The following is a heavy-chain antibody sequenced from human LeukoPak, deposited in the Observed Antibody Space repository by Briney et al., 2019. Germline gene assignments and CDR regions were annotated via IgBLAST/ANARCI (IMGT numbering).Heavy chain of an antibody. D-gene: IGHD6-13*01. Sequence: TSETLSLTCTVSGYSISSGYYWGWIRQPPGKGLEWIGSIYHSGSTYYNPSLKSRVTISVDTSKNQFSLKLSSVTAADTAVYYCARDGYGIAAPHWGQGTLVTVSS. V-gene: IGHV4-38-2*02. CDR3: ARDGYGIAAPH. CDR2: IYHSGST. CDR1: GYSISSGYY. J-gene: IGHJ4*02.